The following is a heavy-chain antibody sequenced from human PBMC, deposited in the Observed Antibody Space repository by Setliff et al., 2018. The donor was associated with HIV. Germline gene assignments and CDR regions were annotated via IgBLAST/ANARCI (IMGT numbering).Heavy chain of an antibody. CDR3: ARGDRRIIAASGSGWFDP. V-gene: IGHV4-34*01. CDR1: GGSFSGYY. Sequence: SETLSLTCAVYGGSFSGYYWSWLRQPPGKGLEWIGEMNAGGSINDNPSLKSRLTISVDTSKNQFFLKLTSVTAADTAVYYCARGDRRIIAASGSGWFDPWGQGTLVTVSS. D-gene: IGHD6-13*01. J-gene: IGHJ5*02. CDR2: MNAGGSI.